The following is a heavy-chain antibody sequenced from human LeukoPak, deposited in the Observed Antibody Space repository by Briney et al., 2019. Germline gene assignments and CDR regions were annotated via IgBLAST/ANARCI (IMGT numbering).Heavy chain of an antibody. CDR2: ISSSSSYI. V-gene: IGHV3-21*01. CDR3: AKSTEGYSGSYLFDY. CDR1: GFTFSSYS. J-gene: IGHJ4*02. Sequence: GGSLRLSCAASGFTFSSYSMNWVRQAPGKGLEWVSSISSSSSYIYYADSVKGRFTISRDNAKNSLYLQMNSLRAEDTAVYYCAKSTEGYSGSYLFDYWGQGTLVTVSS. D-gene: IGHD1-26*01.